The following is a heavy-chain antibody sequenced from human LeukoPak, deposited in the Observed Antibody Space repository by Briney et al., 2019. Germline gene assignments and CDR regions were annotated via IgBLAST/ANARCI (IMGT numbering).Heavy chain of an antibody. CDR1: GFSFSNSP. D-gene: IGHD4-17*01. CDR3: ARDYGIDY. J-gene: IGHJ4*02. CDR2: ISDSGGST. Sequence: GGSLRLSCAASGFSFSNSPMSWVRQAPGRGLEWVSAISDSGGSTYYADSVRGRFTISGDNSKNTLYLQMYSLRAEDTAIYYCARDYGIDYWGQGTLVTVSS. V-gene: IGHV3-23*01.